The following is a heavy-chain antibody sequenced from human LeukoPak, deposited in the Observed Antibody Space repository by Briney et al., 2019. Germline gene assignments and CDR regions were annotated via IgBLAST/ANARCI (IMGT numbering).Heavy chain of an antibody. CDR3: AKELQLWLHGIDY. Sequence: GGSLRLSCAASGFTVSSNYMSWVRQAPGKGLEWVSVIYSGGSTYYADSVKGRFTISRDNSKNTLYLQMNSLRAEDTAVYYCAKELQLWLHGIDYWGQGTLVTVSS. CDR2: IYSGGST. V-gene: IGHV3-66*01. CDR1: GFTVSSNY. D-gene: IGHD5-18*01. J-gene: IGHJ4*02.